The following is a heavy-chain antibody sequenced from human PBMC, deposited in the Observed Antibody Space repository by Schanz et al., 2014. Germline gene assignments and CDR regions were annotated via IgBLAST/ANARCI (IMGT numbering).Heavy chain of an antibody. CDR3: AHGRIGELSAFDI. CDR2: IKRDGTST. V-gene: IGHV3-74*02. D-gene: IGHD3-10*01. J-gene: IGHJ3*02. Sequence: EVHLLESGGGLVPPGGSLRLSCAASGFSVGNKYMNWVRQAPGKGLEWVSRIKRDGTSTRYADSGKGRFTISRANAKNTLYLQMNSPSAEDTAVYYCAHGRIGELSAFDIWGQGTMVTVSS. CDR1: GFSVGNKY.